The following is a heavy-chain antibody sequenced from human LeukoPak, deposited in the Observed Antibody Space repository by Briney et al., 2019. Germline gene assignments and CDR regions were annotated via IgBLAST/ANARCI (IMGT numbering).Heavy chain of an antibody. Sequence: ASVKLSCKASGYTFSGYYMHWVRQAPGQGLEWMGWNSNSGGTKYAQKFQGRVTMTRDTSISTAYMGLTSLKSDDTAVYYCARDLAGDGLSYFDYWGQGTLVTVSS. D-gene: IGHD6-19*01. CDR1: GYTFSGYY. CDR3: ARDLAGDGLSYFDY. V-gene: IGHV1-2*02. J-gene: IGHJ4*02. CDR2: NSNSGGT.